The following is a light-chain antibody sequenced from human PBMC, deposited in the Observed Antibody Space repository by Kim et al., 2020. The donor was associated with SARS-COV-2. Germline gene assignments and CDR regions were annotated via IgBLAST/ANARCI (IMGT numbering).Light chain of an antibody. V-gene: IGLV3-1*01. J-gene: IGLJ2*01. CDR2: QDS. Sequence: SYELTQPPSVSVSPGQTASITCSGDKLGDKYACWYQQKPGQSPVLVIYQDSKWPSGIPERFSGSNSGNTATLTISGTQAMDEADYYCQAWDRHVVLGGGTQLTVL. CDR1: KLGDKY. CDR3: QAWDRHVV.